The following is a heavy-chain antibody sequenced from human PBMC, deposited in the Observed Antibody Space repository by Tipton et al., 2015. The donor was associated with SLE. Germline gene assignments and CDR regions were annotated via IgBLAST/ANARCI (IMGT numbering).Heavy chain of an antibody. J-gene: IGHJ4*02. CDR1: GYAFISYG. D-gene: IGHD2-8*01. V-gene: IGHV1-69*01. CDR3: ARVNMHQWSTNYFDY. Sequence: QVQLVQSGAEVKKPGASVKVSCRASGYAFISYGISWVRQAPGQGLEWVGGILPLSGTTNYAQRFRGRLTITADESTTTAYLALSSLTSEDTAVYYCARVNMHQWSTNYFDYWGQGTLVTVSS. CDR2: ILPLSGTT.